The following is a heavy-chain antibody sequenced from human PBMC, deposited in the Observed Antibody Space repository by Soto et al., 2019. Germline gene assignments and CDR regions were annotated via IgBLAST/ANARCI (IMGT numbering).Heavy chain of an antibody. V-gene: IGHV5-51*01. CDR1: GYSFASYW. CDR2: MFPDESKT. Sequence: GESLKISFQTSGYSFASYWLGWLSQMPGKVLELIGIMFPDESKTIYSPTFQGQVTISADKSIITSYLQLTGLKASDTAVYYCAGRLYDTSFYVYFDFWGQGNLVPVS. J-gene: IGHJ4*02. CDR3: AGRLYDTSFYVYFDF. D-gene: IGHD3-22*01.